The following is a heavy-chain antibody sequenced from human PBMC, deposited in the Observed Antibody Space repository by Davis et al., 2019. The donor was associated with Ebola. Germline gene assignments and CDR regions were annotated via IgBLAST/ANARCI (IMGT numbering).Heavy chain of an antibody. CDR2: ISTGSSTM. CDR3: ASYCGDCYHDAFDI. J-gene: IGHJ3*02. CDR1: GFTFSSYS. D-gene: IGHD2-21*01. Sequence: GGSLRLSCAASGFTFSSYSMNWVRQAPGKGLEWVSYISTGSSTMSYADSVKGRFTISRDNAKNSLYLQMNSLRAEDTAVYYCASYCGDCYHDAFDIWGQGTMVTVSS. V-gene: IGHV3-48*04.